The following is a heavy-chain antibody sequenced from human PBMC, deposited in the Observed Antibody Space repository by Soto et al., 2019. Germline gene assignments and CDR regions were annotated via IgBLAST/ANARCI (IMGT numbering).Heavy chain of an antibody. CDR1: GYTFTNND. D-gene: IGHD5-18*01. Sequence: ASVKVSCKASGYTFTNNDVTWVRQATGQGLEWMGWMNPGSGDTGYAQKFQGRVTMTRDISIATAYMEPSSLRSEDTAIYYCARMASFGSLNWFDPSGPGTLVTGSS. CDR3: ARMASFGSLNWFDP. V-gene: IGHV1-8*01. CDR2: MNPGSGDT. J-gene: IGHJ5*01.